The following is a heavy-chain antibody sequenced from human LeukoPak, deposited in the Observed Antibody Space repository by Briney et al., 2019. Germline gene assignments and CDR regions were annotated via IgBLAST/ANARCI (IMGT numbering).Heavy chain of an antibody. Sequence: PGGSLRLSCAASGFTFSSYSMNWVRQAPGKGLEWVSYISSSSSTIYYADSVKGRFTISRDNAKNSLYLQMNSLRAEDTAVYYCARDSMVRGVLSSIYWGQGTLVTVSS. CDR1: GFTFSSYS. V-gene: IGHV3-48*04. CDR2: ISSSSSTI. CDR3: ARDSMVRGVLSSIY. J-gene: IGHJ4*02. D-gene: IGHD3-10*01.